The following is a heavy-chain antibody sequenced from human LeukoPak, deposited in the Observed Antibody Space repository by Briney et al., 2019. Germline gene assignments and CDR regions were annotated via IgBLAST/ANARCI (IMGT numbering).Heavy chain of an antibody. J-gene: IGHJ5*02. Sequence: ASVKVSCKASGYTFTGYYMHWVRQAPGQGLEWMGWINPNSGGTNYAQKFQGRVTMTRDTSITTVYMELSRLRFDDTAVFYCTREARAGNWFDPWGQGTLVTVS. D-gene: IGHD5-12*01. V-gene: IGHV1-2*02. CDR1: GYTFTGYY. CDR2: INPNSGGT. CDR3: TREARAGNWFDP.